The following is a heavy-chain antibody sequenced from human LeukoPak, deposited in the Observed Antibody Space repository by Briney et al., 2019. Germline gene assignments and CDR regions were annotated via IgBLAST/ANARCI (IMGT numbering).Heavy chain of an antibody. V-gene: IGHV3-74*01. CDR2: INSDGSST. CDR3: ARGSPATAYYDFWSGYDYGMDV. Sequence: PGGSLRLSCAASGFTFSSYWMHWVRQAPGKGLVWVSRINSDGSSTSYADSVKGRFTISRDNAKNTLYLQMNSLRAGDTAVYYCARGSPATAYYDFWSGYDYGMDVWGQGTTVTVSS. CDR1: GFTFSSYW. J-gene: IGHJ6*02. D-gene: IGHD3-3*01.